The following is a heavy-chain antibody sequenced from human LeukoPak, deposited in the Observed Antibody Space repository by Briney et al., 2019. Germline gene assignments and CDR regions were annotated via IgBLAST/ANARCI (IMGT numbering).Heavy chain of an antibody. Sequence: GGSLRLSCAASGFTFSSYAMSWVRQAPGKGLEWVSAISGSGGSTYYADSVKGRFTISRDNSKNTLYLQMNSLRAEDTAVYYCAKAGYSSSWYAWSFWFDPWGQGTLVTVSS. D-gene: IGHD6-13*01. CDR2: ISGSGGST. CDR1: GFTFSSYA. J-gene: IGHJ5*02. CDR3: AKAGYSSSWYAWSFWFDP. V-gene: IGHV3-23*01.